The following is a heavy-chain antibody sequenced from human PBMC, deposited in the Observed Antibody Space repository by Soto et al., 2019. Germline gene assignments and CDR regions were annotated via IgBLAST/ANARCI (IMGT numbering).Heavy chain of an antibody. J-gene: IGHJ5*02. CDR1: GGSISSREYY. CDR2: IYYSGST. CDR3: ATSNWFDP. Sequence: PSETMSLTCTVSGGSISSREYYWSWIRQPPGEGLEWIGYIYYSGSTNYNPSLKSRLTISVDTSKNQFSLKLSSVTAADTAVYYCATSNWFDPWGQGTLVTVSS. V-gene: IGHV4-31*03.